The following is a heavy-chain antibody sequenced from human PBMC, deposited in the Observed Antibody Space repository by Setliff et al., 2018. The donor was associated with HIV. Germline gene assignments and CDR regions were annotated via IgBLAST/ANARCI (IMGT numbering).Heavy chain of an antibody. D-gene: IGHD2-21*02. V-gene: IGHV4-59*01. CDR1: GGSISSYY. J-gene: IGHJ4*02. CDR2: IYYSGST. CDR3: ARGRLKGDFSLDY. Sequence: SETLSLTCTVSGGSISSYYWSWIRQPPGKGLEWIGYIYYSGSTNYNPSLKSRVTISVDTSKNQFSLKLSSVAAADTAVYYCARGRLKGDFSLDYWGLGILVTVSS.